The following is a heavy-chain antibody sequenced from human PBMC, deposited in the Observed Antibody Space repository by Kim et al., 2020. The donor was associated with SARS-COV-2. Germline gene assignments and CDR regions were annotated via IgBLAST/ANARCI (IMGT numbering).Heavy chain of an antibody. Sequence: SETLSLTCTVSGGSISSYYWSWIRQPPGKGLEWIGYIYYSGSTNYNPSLKSRVTISVDTSKNQFSLKLSSVTAADTAVYYCASGRRGRYCTNGVCYTGSDFDYWGQGTLVTVSS. CDR3: ASGRRGRYCTNGVCYTGSDFDY. V-gene: IGHV4-59*01. J-gene: IGHJ4*02. D-gene: IGHD2-8*01. CDR2: IYYSGST. CDR1: GGSISSYY.